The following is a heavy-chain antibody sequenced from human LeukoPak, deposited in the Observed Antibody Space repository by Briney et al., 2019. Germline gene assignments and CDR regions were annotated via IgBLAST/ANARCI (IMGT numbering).Heavy chain of an antibody. J-gene: IGHJ4*02. CDR2: ISYDGSNK. V-gene: IGHV3-30*04. Sequence: GGSLRLSCAAAGFTFSSYAMHGVRQAPGKGLEWGAGISYDGSNKYYADSVTGRFTISRDNSKNTLYMQMKRLRAEDKAVYYCARPYYYDSSGFDYWGQGTLVTVSS. D-gene: IGHD3-22*01. CDR3: ARPYYYDSSGFDY. CDR1: GFTFSSYA.